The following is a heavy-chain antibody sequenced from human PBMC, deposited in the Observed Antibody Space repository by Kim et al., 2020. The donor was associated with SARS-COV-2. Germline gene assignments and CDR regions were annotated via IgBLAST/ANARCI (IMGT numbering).Heavy chain of an antibody. CDR3: ATNRYYYDSRDVKRYFDL. CDR1: GYTLTELS. V-gene: IGHV1-24*01. CDR2: FDPEDGET. D-gene: IGHD3-22*01. J-gene: IGHJ2*01. Sequence: ASVKVSCKVSGYTLTELSMHWVRQAPGKGLEWMGGFDPEDGETIYAQKFQARVTMTEDTSTDTAYMELSSLRSEDTAVYYCATNRYYYDSRDVKRYFDLWGRGTLVTVSS.